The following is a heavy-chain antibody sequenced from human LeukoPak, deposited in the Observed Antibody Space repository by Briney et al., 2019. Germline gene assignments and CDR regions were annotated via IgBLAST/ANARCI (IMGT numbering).Heavy chain of an antibody. CDR2: INPNSGGT. CDR1: GYTFTGYY. Sequence: WASVKVSCKASGYTFTGYYMHWVRQAPGQGLEWMGWINPNSGGTNYAQKFQSWVTMTRDTSISTAYMELSRLRSDDTAVYYCARGEALLWFGELLTPVRYFDYWGQGTLVTVSS. V-gene: IGHV1-2*04. D-gene: IGHD3-10*01. CDR3: ARGEALLWFGELLTPVRYFDY. J-gene: IGHJ4*02.